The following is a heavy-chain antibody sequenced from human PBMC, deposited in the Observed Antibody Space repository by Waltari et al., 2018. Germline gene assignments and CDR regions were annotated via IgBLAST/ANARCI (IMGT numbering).Heavy chain of an antibody. CDR1: GFTFSSYE. D-gene: IGHD2-15*01. CDR2: ISSSGSTI. CDR3: ARAPLRYCSGGSCYYDY. J-gene: IGHJ4*02. Sequence: EVQLVESGGGLVQPGGSLRLSCAASGFTFSSYEMNWVRPAPGKGLEWVSYISSSGSTIYYADAVKGRFTISRDNAKNSLYLQMNSLRAEDTAVYYCARAPLRYCSGGSCYYDYWGQGTLVTVSS. V-gene: IGHV3-48*03.